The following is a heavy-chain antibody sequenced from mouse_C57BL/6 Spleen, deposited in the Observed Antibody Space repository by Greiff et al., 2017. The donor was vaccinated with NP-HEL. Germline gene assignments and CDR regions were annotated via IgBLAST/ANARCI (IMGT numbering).Heavy chain of an antibody. CDR1: GYTFTSYW. V-gene: IGHV1S81*02. CDR3: ARIKKLVATYFDY. Sequence: QVQLQQSGAELVKAGASVKMSCKASGYTFTSYWMHWVKQRLGQGLEWFAETNPTNGRTYYNEKFKSKATLTVDKSSSTAYMLLRGPTFEDSAVYYCARIKKLVATYFDYWGQGTTLTASS. D-gene: IGHD1-1*01. J-gene: IGHJ2*01. CDR2: TNPTNGRT.